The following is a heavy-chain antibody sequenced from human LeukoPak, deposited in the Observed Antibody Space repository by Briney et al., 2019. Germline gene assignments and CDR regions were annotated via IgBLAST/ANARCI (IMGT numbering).Heavy chain of an antibody. CDR2: IRSKANSYAT. CDR1: GFTFSGSA. D-gene: IGHD3-10*01. CDR3: TSRRFGPGYYFDY. Sequence: PGGSLRLSCAASGFTFSGSAMHWVRQTSGKGLEWVGRIRSKANSYATAYSASVRGRFTISRDDSKNKAHLQMNSPKTEDTAVYYCTSRRFGPGYYFDYWGQGTLVTVSS. J-gene: IGHJ4*02. V-gene: IGHV3-73*01.